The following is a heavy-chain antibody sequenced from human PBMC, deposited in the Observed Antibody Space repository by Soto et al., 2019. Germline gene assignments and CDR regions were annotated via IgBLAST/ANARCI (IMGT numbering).Heavy chain of an antibody. CDR2: ISWEGGSI. D-gene: IGHD3-22*01. CDR3: ARDQDYYDSSGSGGEDAFDI. CDR1: GFNFDDFA. Sequence: GGSLRLSCAGSGFNFDDFAMHWVRQAPGKGLEWVSGISWEGGSIGYADSVKGRFIISRDNAKNSLFLQMNSLRAEDTAVYYCARDQDYYDSSGSGGEDAFDIWGQGTMVTVS. V-gene: IGHV3-9*01. J-gene: IGHJ3*02.